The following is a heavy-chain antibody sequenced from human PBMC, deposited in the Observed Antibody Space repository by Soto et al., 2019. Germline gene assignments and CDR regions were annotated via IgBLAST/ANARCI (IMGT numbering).Heavy chain of an antibody. CDR2: LYSGGTT. CDR1: GFTVSGNY. D-gene: IGHD3-10*01. J-gene: IGHJ6*03. Sequence: DVQLVESGGGLVQPGGSLRLSCAVSGFTVSGNYMSWVRQAPGKGLEWVSVLYSGGTTYYADSVKGRFTISRHNSNNTLFLQMDSLRVDATAIYDCARPAWGLWFGYMDVWGKGTTVTVSS. CDR3: ARPAWGLWFGYMDV. V-gene: IGHV3-53*04.